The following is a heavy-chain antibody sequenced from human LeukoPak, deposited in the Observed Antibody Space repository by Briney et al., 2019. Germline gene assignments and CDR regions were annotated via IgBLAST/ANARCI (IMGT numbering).Heavy chain of an antibody. V-gene: IGHV4-59*01. D-gene: IGHD2-2*02. Sequence: SETLSLTCTVSGGSISSYYWSWIRQPPGKGLEWIGYISYSGSTNYNPCLKSRVTISVDTSKNQFSLKLSSVTAADTAVYYCARREGYCNSTSCYNDWGQGTLVTVSS. J-gene: IGHJ4*02. CDR1: GGSISSYY. CDR2: ISYSGST. CDR3: ARREGYCNSTSCYND.